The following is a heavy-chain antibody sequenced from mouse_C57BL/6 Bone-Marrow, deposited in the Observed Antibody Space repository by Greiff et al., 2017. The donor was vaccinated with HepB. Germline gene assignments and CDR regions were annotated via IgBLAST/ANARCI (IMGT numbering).Heavy chain of an antibody. J-gene: IGHJ4*01. V-gene: IGHV1-55*01. CDR3: ARWCSGWLLVYYAMDY. D-gene: IGHD2-3*01. CDR1: GYTFTSYW. CDR2: IYPGSGST. Sequence: QVQLQQPGAELVKPGASVKMSCKASGYTFTSYWITWVKQRPGQGLEWIGDIYPGSGSTNYNEKFKSKATLTVDTSSSTAYMQLSSLTSEDSAVYYCARWCSGWLLVYYAMDYWGRGTSVTVSS.